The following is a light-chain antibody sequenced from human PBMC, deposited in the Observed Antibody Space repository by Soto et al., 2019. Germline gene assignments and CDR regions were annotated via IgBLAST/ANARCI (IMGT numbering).Light chain of an antibody. CDR3: QYYDSSLGV. CDR1: SSNIGAGYD. J-gene: IGLJ1*01. CDR2: GNS. Sequence: QSVLTQPPSVSGAPGQRVTISCTGSSSNIGAGYDVHWYQQLPGTAPKLLIYGNSNRPSGVPDRFSGSKSGTSASLAITGLQAEDEADYYCQYYDSSLGVFGTGTKLTVL. V-gene: IGLV1-40*01.